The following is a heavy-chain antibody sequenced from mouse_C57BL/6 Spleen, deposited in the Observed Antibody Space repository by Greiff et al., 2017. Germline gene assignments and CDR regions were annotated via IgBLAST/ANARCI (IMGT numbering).Heavy chain of an antibody. Sequence: QVQLKQSGAELVRPGTSVKMSCKASGYTFTNYWIGWAKQRPGHGLEWIGDIYPGGGYTNYNEKLKGKATLTADKSSSTAYMQFSSLTSEDSAIYYCARSGSSYVDAMDYWGQGTSVTVSS. D-gene: IGHD1-1*01. J-gene: IGHJ4*01. CDR3: ARSGSSYVDAMDY. V-gene: IGHV1-63*01. CDR2: IYPGGGYT. CDR1: GYTFTNYW.